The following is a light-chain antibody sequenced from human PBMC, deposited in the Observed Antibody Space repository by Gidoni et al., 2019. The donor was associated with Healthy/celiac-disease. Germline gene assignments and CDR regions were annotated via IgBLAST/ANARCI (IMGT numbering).Light chain of an antibody. Sequence: QSALTQPASVSGSPGQSITISCTGTSSDVGGYNYVSWYQQHPGKAPKLMIYEVSNRPSGVPDRVSGSKSGNTASLTISGLQAEDEADYYCSSYTSSSTRVVFGGGTKLTVL. CDR3: SSYTSSSTRVV. J-gene: IGLJ2*01. CDR1: SSDVGGYNY. V-gene: IGLV2-14*01. CDR2: EVS.